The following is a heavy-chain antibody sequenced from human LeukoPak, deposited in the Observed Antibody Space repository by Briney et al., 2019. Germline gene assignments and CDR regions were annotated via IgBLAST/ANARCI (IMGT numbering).Heavy chain of an antibody. CDR2: ISAYNGNT. CDR3: ARYPPFYDILTGYLVPSGMDV. D-gene: IGHD3-9*01. Sequence: GASVKVSCKASGYTFTSYGISWVRQAPGQGLEWMGWISAYNGNTNYAQKLQGRVTMATDTSTSTAYMKLRSLRSDDTAVYYCARYPPFYDILTGYLVPSGMDVWGKGTTVTVSS. V-gene: IGHV1-18*04. J-gene: IGHJ6*04. CDR1: GYTFTSYG.